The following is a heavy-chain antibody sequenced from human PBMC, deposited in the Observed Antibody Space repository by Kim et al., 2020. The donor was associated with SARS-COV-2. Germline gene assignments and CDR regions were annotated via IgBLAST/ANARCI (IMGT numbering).Heavy chain of an antibody. V-gene: IGHV4-34*01. J-gene: IGHJ6*01. CDR2: INHSGST. D-gene: IGHD3-10*01. CDR3: ARRRINYYGSGSYPFYYY. Sequence: SETLSLTCAVYGGSFSGYYWSWIRQPPGKGLEWIGEINHSGSTNYNPSLKSRVTISVDTSKNQFSLKLSSVTAADTAVYYCARRRINYYGSGSYPFYYY. CDR1: GGSFSGYY.